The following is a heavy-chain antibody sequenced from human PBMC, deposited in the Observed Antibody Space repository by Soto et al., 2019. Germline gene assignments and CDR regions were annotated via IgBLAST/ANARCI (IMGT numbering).Heavy chain of an antibody. CDR1: GGSFSGYY. CDR3: ARLVRGVGYFDY. CDR2: INHSGST. J-gene: IGHJ4*02. D-gene: IGHD6-6*01. V-gene: IGHV4-34*01. Sequence: PSETLSLTCAVYGGSFSGYYWSWIRQPPGKGLEWIGEINHSGSTNYNPSLKSRVTISVDASKNQFSLKLSSVTAADTAVYYCARLVRGVGYFDYWGQGTLVTVSS.